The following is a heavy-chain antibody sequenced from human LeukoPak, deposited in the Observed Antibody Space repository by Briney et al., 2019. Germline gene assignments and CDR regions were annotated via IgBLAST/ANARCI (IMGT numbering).Heavy chain of an antibody. D-gene: IGHD1-1*01. CDR3: ARGLLSGGTMSAFDI. CDR2: IYYTGNI. CDR1: GFTFSDYY. V-gene: IGHV4-38-2*01. Sequence: GSLRLSCAASGFTFSDYYMSWIRQSPGKGLEWIGTIYYTGNIYYNPSLKSRVTISVDTSKSQFSLKLSSVTAADTALYYCARGLLSGGTMSAFDIWGQGTMVTVSS. J-gene: IGHJ3*02.